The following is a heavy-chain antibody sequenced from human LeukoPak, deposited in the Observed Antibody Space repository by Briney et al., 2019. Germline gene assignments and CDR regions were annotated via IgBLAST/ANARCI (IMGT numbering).Heavy chain of an antibody. Sequence: SETLSLTCAVYGESFSGYYWSWIRQPPGKGLEWIGEINHSGSTNYNPSLKSRVTISVDTSKNQFSLKLSSVTAADTAVYYCARGLDITIFGVVITHGMDVWGQGTTVTVSS. J-gene: IGHJ6*02. CDR3: ARGLDITIFGVVITHGMDV. V-gene: IGHV4-34*01. CDR2: INHSGST. CDR1: GESFSGYY. D-gene: IGHD3-3*01.